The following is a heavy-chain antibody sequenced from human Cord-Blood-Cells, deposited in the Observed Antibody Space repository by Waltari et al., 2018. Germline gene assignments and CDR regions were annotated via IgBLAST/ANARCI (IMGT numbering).Heavy chain of an antibody. J-gene: IGHJ6*03. Sequence: QLQLQESGPGLVKPSETLSLTCTVSVGSISSSSYYWGWIRQPPGKGLEWIGSIYYSGSTYYNPSLKSRVTISVDTSKNQFSLKLSSVTAADTAVYYCARLSRPTIFGVVIIYYYYYMDVWGKGTTVTVSS. CDR2: IYYSGST. V-gene: IGHV4-39*01. D-gene: IGHD3-3*01. CDR1: VGSISSSSYY. CDR3: ARLSRPTIFGVVIIYYYYYMDV.